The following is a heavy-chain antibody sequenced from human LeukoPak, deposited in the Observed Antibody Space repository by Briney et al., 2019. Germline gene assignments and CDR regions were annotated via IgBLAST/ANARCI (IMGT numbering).Heavy chain of an antibody. CDR1: GFTFSSYS. J-gene: IGHJ4*02. CDR2: ISSTSTTI. D-gene: IGHD3-16*01. V-gene: IGHV3-48*04. Sequence: GGSLRLSCAASGFTFSSYSMNWVRQAPGKGLEWVSFISSTSTTIYYADSVKGRFTISRDNAKNSLFLQMNSLRAEDTAVYYCAKDSRGEFDYWGQGTLVTVSS. CDR3: AKDSRGEFDY.